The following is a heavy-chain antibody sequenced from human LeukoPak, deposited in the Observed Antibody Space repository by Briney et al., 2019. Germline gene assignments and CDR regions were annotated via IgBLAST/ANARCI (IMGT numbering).Heavy chain of an antibody. V-gene: IGHV3-30-3*01. J-gene: IGHJ4*02. Sequence: GGSLRLSCAASGFTFSSYAMHWVRQAPGKGLEWVAVISYDGSNKCYADSVKGRFTISRDNSKNTLYLQMNSLRAEDTAVYYCARLVVVAATVDYWGQGTLVTVSS. CDR3: ARLVVVAATVDY. CDR2: ISYDGSNK. CDR1: GFTFSSYA. D-gene: IGHD2-15*01.